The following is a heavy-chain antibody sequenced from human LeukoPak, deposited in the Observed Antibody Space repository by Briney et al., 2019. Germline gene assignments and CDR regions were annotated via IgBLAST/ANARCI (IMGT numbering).Heavy chain of an antibody. Sequence: GVSVKVSCKASGYTFTGYYMHWVRQAPGQGLEWMGWINPNSGGTNYAQKFQGRVTMTTDTSTSTAYMELRSLRSDDTAVYYCARDTGYSSSWYWYYYYYMDVWGKGTTVTISS. CDR3: ARDTGYSSSWYWYYYYYMDV. CDR1: GYTFTGYY. CDR2: INPNSGGT. D-gene: IGHD6-13*01. V-gene: IGHV1-2*02. J-gene: IGHJ6*03.